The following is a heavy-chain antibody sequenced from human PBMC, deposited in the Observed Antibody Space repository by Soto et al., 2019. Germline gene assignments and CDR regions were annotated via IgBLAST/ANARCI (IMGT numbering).Heavy chain of an antibody. J-gene: IGHJ5*02. Sequence: PSETRSRTCTVGADCITRGGYYCTWIRQHPRKGLEWIGYIYHSGSTNYNPSLKSRVTISVDTSKNQLSLELSSVTAADTAIYYCARDGAGAYGLGWFDPWGQG. D-gene: IGHD2-21*01. CDR1: ADCITRGGYY. CDR3: ARDGAGAYGLGWFDP. V-gene: IGHV4-31*03. CDR2: IYHSGST.